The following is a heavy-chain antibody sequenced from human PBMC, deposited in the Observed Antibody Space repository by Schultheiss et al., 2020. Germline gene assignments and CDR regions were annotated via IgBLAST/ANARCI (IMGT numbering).Heavy chain of an antibody. V-gene: IGHV4-61*02. CDR2: IYTSGST. CDR3: ARHGLDYYDISAVGGEFDY. J-gene: IGHJ4*02. D-gene: IGHD3-22*01. Sequence: SETLSLTCSVSGASLTTAGDYWSWIRQPAGKGLEWIGRIYTSGSTNYNPSLKSRVTISVDTSKNQFSLKMSSVTAADTAVYYCARHGLDYYDISAVGGEFDYWGQGTLVTVSS. CDR1: GASLTTAGDY.